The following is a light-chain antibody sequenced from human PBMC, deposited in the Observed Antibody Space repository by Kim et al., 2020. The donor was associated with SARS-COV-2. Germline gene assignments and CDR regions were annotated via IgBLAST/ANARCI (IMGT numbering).Light chain of an antibody. V-gene: IGLV3-1*01. J-gene: IGLJ2*01. CDR3: QAWDRRSYVV. Sequence: SYELTQPPSVSVSPGQTASITCSGDKLGDKYAYWYQQKPGQSPVVVIYQDNKRTSGIPERFSGSNSGNTATLTISGTQAMDEADYYCQAWDRRSYVVFGGGTQLTVL. CDR2: QDN. CDR1: KLGDKY.